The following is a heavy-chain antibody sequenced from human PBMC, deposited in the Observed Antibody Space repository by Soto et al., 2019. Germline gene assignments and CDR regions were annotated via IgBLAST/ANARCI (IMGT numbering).Heavy chain of an antibody. CDR1: GGSISSYY. CDR3: ERDSRSGGVIMGV. CDR2: IYYSGST. J-gene: IGHJ6*02. D-gene: IGHD6-19*01. Sequence: SETLSLTCTVSGGSISSYYWSWIRQPPGKGLEWIGYIYYSGSTNYNPSLKSRVTISVDTSKNQFSLKLSSVTAADTAVYYCERDSRSGGVIMGVWGQGTTVTVSS. V-gene: IGHV4-59*01.